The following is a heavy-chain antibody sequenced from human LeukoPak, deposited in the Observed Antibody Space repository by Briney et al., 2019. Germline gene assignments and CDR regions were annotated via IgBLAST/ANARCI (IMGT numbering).Heavy chain of an antibody. CDR1: GCRFSSSW. V-gene: IGHV5-51*01. J-gene: IGHJ4*02. Sequence: GESLKISCKVSGCRFSSSWIGGGRQMPGKGLEWRGFIYPGDSDTRYSPSFQGQVTISADKSFSTAYLQWSSLKASDSAMYYCARHTTGYYFDYWGQGTLVTITS. CDR2: IYPGDSDT. D-gene: IGHD1-14*01. CDR3: ARHTTGYYFDY.